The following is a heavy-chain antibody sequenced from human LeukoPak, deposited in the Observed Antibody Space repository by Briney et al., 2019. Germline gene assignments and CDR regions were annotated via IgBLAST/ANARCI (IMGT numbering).Heavy chain of an antibody. CDR2: IIPIFGTA. J-gene: IGHJ4*02. CDR1: GGTFSSYA. Sequence: SVKVSCKASGGTFSSYAISWVRQAPGQGLEWMGGIIPIFGTANYARKFQGRVTITADESTSTAYMELSSLRSEDTAVYYCAREGDGVHLWHTQIYFDYWGQGTLVTVSS. V-gene: IGHV1-69*01. CDR3: AREGDGVHLWHTQIYFDY. D-gene: IGHD5-18*01.